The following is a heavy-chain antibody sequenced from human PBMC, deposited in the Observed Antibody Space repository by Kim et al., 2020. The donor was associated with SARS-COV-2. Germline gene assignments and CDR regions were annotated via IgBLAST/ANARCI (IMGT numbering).Heavy chain of an antibody. CDR3: ARGPECTNGVCYYFDY. V-gene: IGHV4-34*01. D-gene: IGHD2-8*01. Sequence: SLKSRVTISVSTSKNQFSLKLSSVTAADAAVDYCARGPECTNGVCYYFDYWGQGTLVTVSS. J-gene: IGHJ4*02.